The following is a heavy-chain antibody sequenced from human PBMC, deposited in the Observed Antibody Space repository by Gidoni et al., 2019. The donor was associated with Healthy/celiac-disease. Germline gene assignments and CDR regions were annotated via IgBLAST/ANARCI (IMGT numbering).Heavy chain of an antibody. CDR1: GGSISSGSYY. V-gene: IGHV4-61*02. J-gene: IGHJ4*02. CDR3: ARGIAAAMGY. Sequence: QVQLQESGPGLVKPSQTLSLTCTVSGGSISSGSYYWSWIRQPAGKGLEWIGRIYTSVSTNYNPSLKSRVTMSVDTSKNQFSLKLSSVTAADTAVYYCARGIAAAMGYWGQGTLVTVSS. D-gene: IGHD6-13*01. CDR2: IYTSVST.